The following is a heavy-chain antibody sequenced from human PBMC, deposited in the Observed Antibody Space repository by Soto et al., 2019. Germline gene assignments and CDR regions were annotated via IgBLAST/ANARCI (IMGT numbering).Heavy chain of an antibody. Sequence: EVQLLESGGGLVQPGGSLRLSCVASRFSFSSYEMSWVRQAAGKGLEWVSRVSLTGDRTNYAGSVKGRFTVSRDNFKNTLYLEMNSLRAEDTAVYYCARAGGTTVTGLWHFDSWGQGTLVTVSS. CDR1: RFSFSSYE. CDR3: ARAGGTTVTGLWHFDS. V-gene: IGHV3-23*01. D-gene: IGHD4-17*01. CDR2: VSLTGDRT. J-gene: IGHJ4*02.